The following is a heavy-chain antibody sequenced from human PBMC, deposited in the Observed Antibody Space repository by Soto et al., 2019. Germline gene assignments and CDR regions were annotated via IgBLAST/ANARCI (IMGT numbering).Heavy chain of an antibody. J-gene: IGHJ4*02. V-gene: IGHV3-30-3*01. CDR2: ISYDGSNK. D-gene: IGHD6-6*01. CDR1: GFTFSSYA. Sequence: GGSLRLSCAASGFTFSSYAMHWVRQAPGKGLEWVAVISYDGSNKYYADSVKGRFTISRDNSKNTLYLQMNSLRAEDTAVYYCARDGIRYSSSYSGYWGQGTLVTVSS. CDR3: ARDGIRYSSSYSGY.